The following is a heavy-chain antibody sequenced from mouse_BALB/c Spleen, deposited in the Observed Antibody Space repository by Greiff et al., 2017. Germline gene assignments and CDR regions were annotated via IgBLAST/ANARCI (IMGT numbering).Heavy chain of an antibody. CDR2: IWAGGST. J-gene: IGHJ1*01. V-gene: IGHV2-9*02. CDR1: GFSLTSYG. Sequence: VMLVESGPGLVAPSQSLSITCTVSGFSLTSYGVHWVRQPPGKGLEWLGVIWAGGSTNYNSALMSRLSISKDNSKSQVFLKMNSLQTDDTAMYYCARGDGNYVDWYFDVWGAGTTVTVSS. CDR3: ARGDGNYVDWYFDV. D-gene: IGHD2-1*01.